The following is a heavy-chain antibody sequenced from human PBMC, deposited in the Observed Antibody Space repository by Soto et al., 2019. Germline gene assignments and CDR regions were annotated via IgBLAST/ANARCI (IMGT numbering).Heavy chain of an antibody. J-gene: IGHJ6*02. Sequence: SVKVSCKASGGTFSSYAISWVRQAPGQGLEWMGGIIPIFGTANYAQKFQGRVTITADESTSTAYMELSSLRSEDTAVYYCARGRSTSEYYYYYYGMDVWGQGTTVTVSS. CDR1: GGTFSSYA. V-gene: IGHV1-69*13. D-gene: IGHD2-2*01. CDR3: ARGRSTSEYYYYYYGMDV. CDR2: IIPIFGTA.